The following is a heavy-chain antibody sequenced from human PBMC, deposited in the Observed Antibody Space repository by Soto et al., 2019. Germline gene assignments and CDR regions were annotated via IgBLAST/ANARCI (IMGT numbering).Heavy chain of an antibody. CDR3: ARGGSGWKALNWFES. CDR2: IYYSGST. CDR1: GGSISRAGYF. V-gene: IGHV4-31*03. J-gene: IGHJ5*01. D-gene: IGHD6-19*01. Sequence: SETLSLTCTVSGGSISRAGYFWSWIRQHPEKGLEWIGYIYYSGSTYYNPSLQSRVTISVDTSKNQFTLRLISVTAADTALYFCARGGSGWKALNWFESWGQGTLVTVSS.